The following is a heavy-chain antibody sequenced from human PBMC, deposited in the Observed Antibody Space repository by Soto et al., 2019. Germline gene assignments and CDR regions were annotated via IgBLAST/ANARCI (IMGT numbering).Heavy chain of an antibody. CDR2: INHSGST. CDR3: ARGKHSDITIFGGRLEAPTSYYYYMDV. J-gene: IGHJ6*03. Sequence: SETLSLTCAVYGGSFSGYYWSWIRQPPGKGLEWIGEINHSGSTNYNPSLKSRVTISVDTSKNQFSLKLSSVTAADTAVYYCARGKHSDITIFGGRLEAPTSYYYYMDVWGKGTTVTVSS. CDR1: GGSFSGYY. V-gene: IGHV4-34*01. D-gene: IGHD3-3*01.